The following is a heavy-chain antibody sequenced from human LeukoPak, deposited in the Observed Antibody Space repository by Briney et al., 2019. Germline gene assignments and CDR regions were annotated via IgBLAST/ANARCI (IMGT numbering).Heavy chain of an antibody. CDR2: INPSGGST. Sequence: ASVKVSCKASGYTFTSYYMHWVRQAPGQGLEWMGIINPSGGSTSYAQKFQGRVTMTRDMSTSTVYMELSSLRSEDTAVYYCARDPHYDILTGHAPVGYYYYMDVWGKGTTVTISS. CDR1: GYTFTSYY. CDR3: ARDPHYDILTGHAPVGYYYYMDV. J-gene: IGHJ6*03. D-gene: IGHD3-9*01. V-gene: IGHV1-46*01.